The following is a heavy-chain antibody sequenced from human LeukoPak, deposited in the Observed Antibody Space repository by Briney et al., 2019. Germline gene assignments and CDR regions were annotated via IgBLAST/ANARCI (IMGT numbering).Heavy chain of an antibody. Sequence: SETLSLTCTVYGGSFGAYYWSWIRQHPGKGLEWIGYIYYSGSTYYNPSLKSRVTISVDTSKNQFSLKLSSVTAADTAVYYCARVPKSYYFDYWGQGTLVTVSS. CDR1: GGSFGAYY. CDR2: IYYSGST. CDR3: ARVPKSYYFDY. V-gene: IGHV4-31*03. J-gene: IGHJ4*02.